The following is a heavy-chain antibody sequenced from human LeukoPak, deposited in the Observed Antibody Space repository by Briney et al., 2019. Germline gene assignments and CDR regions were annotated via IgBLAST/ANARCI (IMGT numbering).Heavy chain of an antibody. Sequence: ASVKVSCKASGYTFTSYGISWVRQAPGQGLEWMGWISAYNGNTNYAQKLQGRVTMTTDTSTSTAYMELRSLRSDDTAVYYCAREDGELEPPAPPDYWGQGTLVTVRS. CDR1: GYTFTSYG. CDR2: ISAYNGNT. CDR3: AREDGELEPPAPPDY. V-gene: IGHV1-18*01. D-gene: IGHD1-14*01. J-gene: IGHJ4*02.